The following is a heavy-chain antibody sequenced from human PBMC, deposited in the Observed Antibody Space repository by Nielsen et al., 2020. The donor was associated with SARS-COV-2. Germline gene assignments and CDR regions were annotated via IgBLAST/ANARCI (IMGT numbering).Heavy chain of an antibody. D-gene: IGHD1-1*01. CDR1: EFPFSSYE. Sequence: GGSLRLSCAASEFPFSSYEMNWVPQAPGKALEWLSYFGGNGRTIFYADSVKGRFTISRNNAENSLSLQMNSLRAEDTAVYYCARDTTGTGRWTPLAHWGQGTLVTVSS. V-gene: IGHV3-48*03. CDR3: ARDTTGTGRWTPLAH. CDR2: FGGNGRTI. J-gene: IGHJ4*02.